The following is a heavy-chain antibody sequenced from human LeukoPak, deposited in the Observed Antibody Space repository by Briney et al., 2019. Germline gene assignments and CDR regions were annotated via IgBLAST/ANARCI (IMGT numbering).Heavy chain of an antibody. CDR2: IYYSGST. Sequence: SETLSLTCTVSGGSISSSSYYWGWIRQPPGKGLEWIGSIYYSGSTYYNPSLKSRVTISVDTSKNQFSLKLSSVTAADTAVYYCARNYCGGDCSLGYFDYWGQGTLVILSS. CDR1: GGSISSSSYY. CDR3: ARNYCGGDCSLGYFDY. D-gene: IGHD2-21*01. V-gene: IGHV4-39*01. J-gene: IGHJ4*02.